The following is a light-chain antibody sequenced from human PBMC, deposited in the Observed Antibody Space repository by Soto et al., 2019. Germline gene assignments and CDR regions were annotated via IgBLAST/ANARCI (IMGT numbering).Light chain of an antibody. Sequence: QSALTQPASVSGSPGQSITISCTGTSSDVGYYNYVSWYQQHPGKAPKLVIYEVSNRPSGVSSRFSGSKSGNTASLTISGLQAEDEADYYCSSYASSITPTVFGGGTKLT. V-gene: IGLV2-14*01. CDR3: SSYASSITPTV. J-gene: IGLJ3*02. CDR2: EVS. CDR1: SSDVGYYNY.